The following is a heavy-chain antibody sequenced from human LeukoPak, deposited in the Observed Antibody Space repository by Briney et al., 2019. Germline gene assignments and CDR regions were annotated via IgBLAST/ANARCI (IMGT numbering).Heavy chain of an antibody. J-gene: IGHJ4*02. CDR3: LYGDYASFDY. V-gene: IGHV3-30*02. Sequence: GGSLRLSCAASGFTFSSNGMHWVRQAPGKGLEWVAFIRYDGNNKYYADSVKGRFTISRDNSKNTLYLQMNSLRVEDTAVYYCLYGDYASFDYWGQGTLVTVSS. CDR1: GFTFSSNG. D-gene: IGHD4-17*01. CDR2: IRYDGNNK.